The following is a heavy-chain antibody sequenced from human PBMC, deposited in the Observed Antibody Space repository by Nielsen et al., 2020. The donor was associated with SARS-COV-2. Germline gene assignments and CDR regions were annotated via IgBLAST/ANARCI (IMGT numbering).Heavy chain of an antibody. CDR3: ARQVPTRDGYNWDY. D-gene: IGHD5-24*01. CDR1: GATFSNYT. Sequence: SVKVSCKASGATFSNYTITWVRQAPGRGLEWMGGVIPIFGTPNYAQKFLGRVTITADKSTSTAYMELSSLRSEDTAVYYCARQVPTRDGYNWDYWGQGTLVTVSS. J-gene: IGHJ4*02. V-gene: IGHV1-69*06. CDR2: VIPIFGTP.